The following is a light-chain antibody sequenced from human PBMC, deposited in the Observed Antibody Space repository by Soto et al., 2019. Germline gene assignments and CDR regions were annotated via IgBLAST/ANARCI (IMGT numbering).Light chain of an antibody. CDR3: QQYGSSLRT. J-gene: IGKJ1*01. CDR1: QNLSSS. CDR2: GAS. V-gene: IGKV3-20*01. Sequence: MTQAPATRSISPAERATLSCRASQNLSSSLAWYQQKPGQAPRLVIYGASSRATGIPDRFSGSGSGTDFTLTISSLEPEDFAVYYCQQYGSSLRTFGQGTKVDI.